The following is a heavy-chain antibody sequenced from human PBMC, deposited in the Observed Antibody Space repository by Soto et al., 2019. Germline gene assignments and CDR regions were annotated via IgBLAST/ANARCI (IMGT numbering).Heavy chain of an antibody. CDR3: ARDTGGAPFAY. Sequence: QVRLVDSGGGVVQPGRSLRLSCVASGFTFRSSGMHWVRQAPGKGLEWVAVIWADENKRYYADSVKGRFTISRDNSKNTLYLQMNNLRAEDTAVYYCARDTGGAPFAYWRPGTLVTVSS. J-gene: IGHJ4*02. D-gene: IGHD2-8*02. V-gene: IGHV3-33*01. CDR1: GFTFRSSG. CDR2: IWADENKR.